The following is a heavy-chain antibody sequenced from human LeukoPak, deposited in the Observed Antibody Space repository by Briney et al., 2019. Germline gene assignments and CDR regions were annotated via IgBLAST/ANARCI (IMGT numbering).Heavy chain of an antibody. Sequence: GGSLRLSCEASGFTFGSFAMYWVRQAPGKGLDWIAGIFGSGGSPHYADSVKRRFAISRDNSKNTVYLQINSLRAEDTAVYYCGKTAAGYSSGQKPAWPVDYWGQGTLVTVSS. CDR2: IFGSGGSP. J-gene: IGHJ4*02. V-gene: IGHV3-23*01. CDR1: GFTFGSFA. D-gene: IGHD5-18*01. CDR3: GKTAAGYSSGQKPAWPVDY.